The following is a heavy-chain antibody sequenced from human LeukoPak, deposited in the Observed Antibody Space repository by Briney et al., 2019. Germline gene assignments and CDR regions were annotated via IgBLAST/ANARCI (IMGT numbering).Heavy chain of an antibody. Sequence: GGSLRLSCAASGFTLSGYSVNWVRQAPGKGLEWVSYISSGSNTIYYADSVKGRFTISRDNAKNSLYLQMNSLRDEDTAVYYCARNYDSGGYYFDYWGQGTLVTVSS. CDR1: GFTLSGYS. V-gene: IGHV3-48*02. CDR2: ISSGSNTI. J-gene: IGHJ4*02. CDR3: ARNYDSGGYYFDY. D-gene: IGHD3-10*01.